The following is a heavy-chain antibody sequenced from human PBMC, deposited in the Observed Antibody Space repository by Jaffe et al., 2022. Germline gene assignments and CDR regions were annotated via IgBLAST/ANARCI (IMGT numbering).Heavy chain of an antibody. CDR3: ARMTGDSAAKYDY. CDR1: GFTFSSYW. D-gene: IGHD1-26*01. CDR2: IKQDGSEK. J-gene: IGHJ4*02. V-gene: IGHV3-7*01. Sequence: EVQLVESGGGLVQPGGSLRLSCAASGFTFSSYWMSWVRQAPGKGLEWVANIKQDGSEKYYVDSVKGRFTISRDNAKNSLYLQMNSLRAEDTAVYYCARMTGDSAAKYDYWGQGTLVTVSS.